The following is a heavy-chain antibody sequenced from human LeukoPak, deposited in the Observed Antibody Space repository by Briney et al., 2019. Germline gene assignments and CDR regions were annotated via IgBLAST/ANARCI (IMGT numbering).Heavy chain of an antibody. J-gene: IGHJ5*02. CDR2: IYPGDSDT. V-gene: IGHV5-51*01. Sequence: GESRKISCKGSGYSFTSYWIGWVRQMPGKGLEWMGIIYPGDSDTRYSPSFQGQVTISADKSISTAYLQWSSLKASDTAMYYCARHGPKNGNWFDHWGQGTLVTVSS. CDR3: ARHGPKNGNWFDH. CDR1: GYSFTSYW. D-gene: IGHD1-1*01.